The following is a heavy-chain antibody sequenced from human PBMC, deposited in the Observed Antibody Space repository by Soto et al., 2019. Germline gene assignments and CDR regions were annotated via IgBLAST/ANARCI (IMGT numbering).Heavy chain of an antibody. D-gene: IGHD2-2*01. J-gene: IGHJ6*02. V-gene: IGHV1-18*01. Sequence: VASVKVSCKASGYTFTSYGISWVRQAPGQGLERMGWISAYNGNTNYAQKLQGRVTMTTDTSTSTAYMELRSLRSDDTAVYYCARDLVGYCSSTSCPRVGYYYYYGMDVWGQGTTVNVSS. CDR3: ARDLVGYCSSTSCPRVGYYYYYGMDV. CDR2: ISAYNGNT. CDR1: GYTFTSYG.